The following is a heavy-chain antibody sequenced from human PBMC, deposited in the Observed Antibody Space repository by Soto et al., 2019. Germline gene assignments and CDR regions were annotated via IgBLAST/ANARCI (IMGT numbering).Heavy chain of an antibody. CDR1: GFTFSSYA. J-gene: IGHJ5*02. CDR3: AKDPKSTIRFNWFDP. CDR2: ISGSGSGT. D-gene: IGHD2-8*01. V-gene: IGHV3-23*01. Sequence: ESGGGLVQPGGSLRLSCAASGFTFSSYAMSWVRQAPGKGLEWVSGISGSGSGTYYADSVKGRFTSSRDNSKKTLYLQMNSLRAEDTAIYYCAKDPKSTIRFNWFDPWGQVTLVTVSS.